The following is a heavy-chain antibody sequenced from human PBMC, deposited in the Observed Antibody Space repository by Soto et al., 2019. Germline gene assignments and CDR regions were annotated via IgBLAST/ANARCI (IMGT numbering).Heavy chain of an antibody. Sequence: PGGSLRLSRAVSGFTFSRYWKSWVRQAPGKGLEWVATIKEGESEEXYVHSVKCRFTISGENAENSLNLQINSLSAEDTAVYFCVRDDGYDYVNGGQGSLVTVSS. CDR3: VRDDGYDYVN. V-gene: IGHV3-7*01. CDR1: GFTFSRYW. CDR2: IKEGESEE. D-gene: IGHD5-12*01. J-gene: IGHJ4*02.